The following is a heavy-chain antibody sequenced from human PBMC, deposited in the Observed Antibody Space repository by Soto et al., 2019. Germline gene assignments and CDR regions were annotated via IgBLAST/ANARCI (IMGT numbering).Heavy chain of an antibody. CDR3: AKDLERPIWVVVVAAGSLGY. J-gene: IGHJ4*02. Sequence: PGGALRLSCAASGFTFSSYAMSWVRQAPGKGLEWVSAISGSGGSTYYADSVKGRFTISRDNSKNTLYLQMNSLRAEDTAVYYCAKDLERPIWVVVVAAGSLGYWGQGTLVTVSS. V-gene: IGHV3-23*01. CDR1: GFTFSSYA. D-gene: IGHD2-15*01. CDR2: ISGSGGST.